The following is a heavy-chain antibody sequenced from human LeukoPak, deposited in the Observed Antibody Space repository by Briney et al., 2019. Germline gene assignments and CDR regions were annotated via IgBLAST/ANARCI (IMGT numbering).Heavy chain of an antibody. CDR1: GFTFSSYS. CDR3: ARKTRYCSTGRCNWDA. Sequence: PGGSLRLSCAASGFTFSSYSMNWVRQAPGKGLEWIGSIYYRGRTSYNPSLESRVSISEDSPTKQYSLRLTSVTATDTAVYFCARKTRYCSTGRCNWDAWGQGTLVTASS. V-gene: IGHV4-59*04. J-gene: IGHJ5*02. D-gene: IGHD2-15*01. CDR2: IYYRGRT.